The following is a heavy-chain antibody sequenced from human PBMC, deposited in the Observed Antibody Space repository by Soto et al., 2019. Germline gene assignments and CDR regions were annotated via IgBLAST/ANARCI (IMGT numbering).Heavy chain of an antibody. D-gene: IGHD1-1*01. J-gene: IGHJ4*02. V-gene: IGHV3-48*01. Sequence: GGSLRLSCAASGFTFSSYSMNWVRQAPGKGLEWVSYISSSSSTIYYADSVKGRFTISRDNAKNSLYLQMNSLRAEDTAVYYCARIRQGYYFDYWGQGTLVTVSS. CDR3: ARIRQGYYFDY. CDR1: GFTFSSYS. CDR2: ISSSSSTI.